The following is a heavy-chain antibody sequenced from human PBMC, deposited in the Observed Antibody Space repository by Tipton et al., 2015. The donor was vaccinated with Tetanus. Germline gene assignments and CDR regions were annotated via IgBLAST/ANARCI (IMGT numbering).Heavy chain of an antibody. Sequence: SLRLSCVASGFTFSDYYMSWIRQAPGKGLEWVSYISSSGSTIYYADSVKGRFTISRDNAKNSLSLQVNSLRAEDTAVYYCARVWGRGQLVTKPNWYFDLWGRGTLVTVSS. D-gene: IGHD6-6*01. CDR3: ARVWGRGQLVTKPNWYFDL. CDR1: GFTFSDYY. V-gene: IGHV3-11*01. J-gene: IGHJ2*01. CDR2: ISSSGSTI.